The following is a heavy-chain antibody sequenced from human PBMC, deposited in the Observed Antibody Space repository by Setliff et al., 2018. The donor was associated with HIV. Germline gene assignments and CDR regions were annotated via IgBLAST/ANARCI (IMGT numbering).Heavy chain of an antibody. CDR2: SIPLFGTV. Sequence: GASVKVSCKASGDTFSNSALTWVRQAPGQGLEWMGGSIPLFGTVTYAQRFQGRVTITTDELMTTAYMELTSLRSEDTAVYYCASGSGYCRNGVRYIGVHKNPDKYYFDYWGQGTLVTVSS. CDR1: GDTFSNSA. V-gene: IGHV1-69*05. J-gene: IGHJ4*02. CDR3: ASGSGYCRNGVRYIGVHKNPDKYYFDY. D-gene: IGHD2-8*01.